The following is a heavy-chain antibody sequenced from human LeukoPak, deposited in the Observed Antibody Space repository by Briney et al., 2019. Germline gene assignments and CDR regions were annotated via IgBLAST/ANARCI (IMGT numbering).Heavy chain of an antibody. J-gene: IGHJ6*03. D-gene: IGHD2-2*01. CDR2: INHSGST. Sequence: PSETLSLTCAVYGGSFRGYYWRWICQPPGKGLEWIGEINHSGSTNYNPSLKSRVTISVDTSKNQFSLKLSSVTAADTAVYYCRGCARKVPDASPLDYYYYMDVWGKGTTVTVSS. V-gene: IGHV4-34*01. CDR3: RGCARKVPDASPLDYYYYMDV. CDR1: GGSFRGYY.